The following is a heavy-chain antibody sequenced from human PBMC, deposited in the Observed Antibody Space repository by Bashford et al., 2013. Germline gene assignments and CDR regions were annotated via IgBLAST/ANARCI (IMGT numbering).Heavy chain of an antibody. CDR1: GDSISSETYY. Sequence: RPLLYSSETLSLTCTVSGDSISSETYYWSWIRQSPGKGLEWIGEINHSGSPDEVDYNSSLKSRVTMSIDTSKNQFSLNVTSLTAADTAVYYCVRRYRRVWFDPWGPGIPVTVSS. CDR2: INHSGSPDEV. J-gene: IGHJ5*02. D-gene: IGHD3-9*01. V-gene: IGHV4-39*01. CDR3: VRRYRRVWFDP.